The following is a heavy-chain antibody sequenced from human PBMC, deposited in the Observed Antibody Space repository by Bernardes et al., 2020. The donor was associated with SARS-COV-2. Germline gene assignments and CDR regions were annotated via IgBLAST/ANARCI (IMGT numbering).Heavy chain of an antibody. CDR1: GGSFRTYY. Sequence: SESLSLTCTVSGGSFRTYYWSWIRQPPGKGLEWIGYIVYRGSTNYNPSLKSRVTISVDTSKNQFSLKLSSVTAADTAIYYCARGGEQWLVAGGFYGMDVWGQGTTVTVSS. V-gene: IGHV4-59*01. D-gene: IGHD6-19*01. J-gene: IGHJ6*02. CDR3: ARGGEQWLVAGGFYGMDV. CDR2: IVYRGST.